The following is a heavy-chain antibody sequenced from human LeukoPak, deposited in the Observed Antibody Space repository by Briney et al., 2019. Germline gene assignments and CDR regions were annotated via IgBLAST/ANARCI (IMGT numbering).Heavy chain of an antibody. J-gene: IGHJ4*02. Sequence: SETLSLTCAVYGGSFSGYYWSWIRQPPGKGLEWIGEINHSGSTNYNPSIKRRVTISVDTTKNQFSLNLSSVTAAGKARYYCARGRSYYYEYVWRSCRYLDYLGQGTLVTVSS. CDR2: INHSGST. V-gene: IGHV4-34*01. CDR3: ARGRSYYYEYVWRSCRYLDY. D-gene: IGHD3-16*02. CDR1: GGSFSGYY.